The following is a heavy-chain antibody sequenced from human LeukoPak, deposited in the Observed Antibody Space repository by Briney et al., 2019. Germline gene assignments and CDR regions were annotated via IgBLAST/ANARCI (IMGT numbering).Heavy chain of an antibody. Sequence: SETLSLTCAVSGGSISSYSWSWIRQPPGKGLEWIGYIYYSGSTNYNPSLKSRVTISVDTSKNQFSLKLSSVTAADTAVYYCARPGVTGADAFDIWGQGTMVTVSS. CDR1: GGSISSYS. D-gene: IGHD2-21*02. J-gene: IGHJ3*02. V-gene: IGHV4-59*01. CDR2: IYYSGST. CDR3: ARPGVTGADAFDI.